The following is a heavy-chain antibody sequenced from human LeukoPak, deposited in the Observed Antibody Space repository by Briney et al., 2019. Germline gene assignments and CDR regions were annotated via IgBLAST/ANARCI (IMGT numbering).Heavy chain of an antibody. V-gene: IGHV4-59*01. J-gene: IGHJ3*02. CDR1: GGSISSYY. D-gene: IGHD6-6*01. Sequence: PSETLSLTCTVSGGSISSYYWSWIRQPPGKGLGWIGYIYYSGRTNYNPSLKSRVTISVDTSKNQFSLKLSSVTAADTAVYYCARDFGDSSSPDAFDIWGQGTMVTVSS. CDR3: ARDFGDSSSPDAFDI. CDR2: IYYSGRT.